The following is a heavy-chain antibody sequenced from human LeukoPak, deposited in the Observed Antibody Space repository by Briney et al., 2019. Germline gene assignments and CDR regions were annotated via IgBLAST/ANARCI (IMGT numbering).Heavy chain of an antibody. CDR1: GFTFSSYA. J-gene: IGHJ4*02. V-gene: IGHV3-23*01. CDR2: ISGSGGST. D-gene: IGHD3-10*01. Sequence: EGSLRLSCAASGFTFSSYAMSWVRQAPGKGLEWVSAISGSGGSTYYADSVKGRFTISRDNSKNTLYLQMNSLRAEDTAVYYCAKATYYYGSGSSTFDYWGQGTLVTVSS. CDR3: AKATYYYGSGSSTFDY.